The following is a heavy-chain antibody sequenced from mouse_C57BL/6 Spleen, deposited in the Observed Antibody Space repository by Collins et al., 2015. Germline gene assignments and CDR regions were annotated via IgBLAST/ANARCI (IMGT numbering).Heavy chain of an antibody. CDR1: GFSFNTYA. V-gene: IGHV10-1*01. CDR3: VRHLGSPYYYGSSYGYFDV. Sequence: EVQLVESGGGLVQPKGSLKLSCAASGFSFNTYAMNWVRQAPGKGLEWVARIRSKSNNYATYYADSVKDRFTISRDDSESMLYLQMNNLKTEDTAMYYCVRHLGSPYYYGSSYGYFDVWGTGTTVTVSS. D-gene: IGHD1-1*01. J-gene: IGHJ1*03. CDR2: IRSKSNNYAT.